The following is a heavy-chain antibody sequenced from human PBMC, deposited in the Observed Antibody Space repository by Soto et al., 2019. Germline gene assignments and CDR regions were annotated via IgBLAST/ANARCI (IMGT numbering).Heavy chain of an antibody. CDR3: AKGSSNSRPYYFDY. Sequence: PGGSLRLSCAASGFTFRSYVMSWVRQTPGGGLEWVSAITGGSDYTYYADSVKGRFTISRDNSENTLFLQMNTLGAEDTAVYYCAKGSSNSRPYYFDYWGQGTQVTVSS. J-gene: IGHJ4*02. D-gene: IGHD4-4*01. CDR2: ITGGSDYT. V-gene: IGHV3-23*01. CDR1: GFTFRSYV.